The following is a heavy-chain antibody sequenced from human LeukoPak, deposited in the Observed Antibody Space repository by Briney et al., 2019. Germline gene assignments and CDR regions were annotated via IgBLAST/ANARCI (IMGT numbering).Heavy chain of an antibody. CDR1: GFTFRSYG. J-gene: IGHJ3*02. CDR3: AREFSGYAFDI. CDR2: ISDDGTRK. Sequence: EPGGSLRLSCAASGFTFRSYGMHWVRQAPGKGLEWVAVISDDGTRKYYADSVQGRFTISRDNSKNTLSLQMNSLRAEDMAVYYCAREFSGYAFDIWGQGTTVTVSS. D-gene: IGHD5-12*01. V-gene: IGHV3-30*03.